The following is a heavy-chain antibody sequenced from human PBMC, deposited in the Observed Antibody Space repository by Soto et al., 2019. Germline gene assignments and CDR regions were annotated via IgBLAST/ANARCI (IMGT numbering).Heavy chain of an antibody. J-gene: IGHJ4*02. Sequence: PSETLSLTCTVSGGSISNDRWSWVRQPAGKGLERIGRIFASGRTNYNPSLQSRVTISVDTSKNQFSLTMTSLAAGDTAVSYCKRGTFETNAAFYWGQRIPVTVSS. CDR2: IFASGRT. CDR1: GGSISNDR. V-gene: IGHV4-4*07. CDR3: KRGTFETNAAFY. D-gene: IGHD2-8*01.